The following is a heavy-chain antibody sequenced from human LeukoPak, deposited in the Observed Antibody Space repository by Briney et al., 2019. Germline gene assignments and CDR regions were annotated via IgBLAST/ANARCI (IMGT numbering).Heavy chain of an antibody. CDR1: GYTFTDSY. CDR2: INPNSGGT. D-gene: IGHD1-1*01. Sequence: ASVNVSCKASGYTFTDSYIHWVRQAPGQGLEWMGWINPNSGGTNYAQKFQGRVTMTREKSISTAYMEVRSLRSDDTAVYYCARGSTWNFDYWGQGTLVTVSS. V-gene: IGHV1-2*02. J-gene: IGHJ4*02. CDR3: ARGSTWNFDY.